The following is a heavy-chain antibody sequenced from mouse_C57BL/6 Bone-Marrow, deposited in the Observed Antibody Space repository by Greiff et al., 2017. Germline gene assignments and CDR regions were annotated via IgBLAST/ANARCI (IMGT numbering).Heavy chain of an antibody. V-gene: IGHV1-81*01. J-gene: IGHJ3*01. CDR3: AVYFSWFAY. CDR2: IYPRSGNT. D-gene: IGHD2-1*01. Sequence: QVQLKESGAELARPGASVKLSCKASGYTFTSYGISWVKQRTGQGLEWIGEIYPRSGNTYYNEKFKGKATLTADKSSSTAYMELRSLTSEDSAVYFCAVYFSWFAYWGQGTLVTVSA. CDR1: GYTFTSYG.